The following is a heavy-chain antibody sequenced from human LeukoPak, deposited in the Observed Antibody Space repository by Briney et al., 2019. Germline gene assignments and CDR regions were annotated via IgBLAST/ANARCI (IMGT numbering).Heavy chain of an antibody. CDR1: GFTFSSYA. D-gene: IGHD6-19*01. Sequence: GGSLRLSCAASGFTFSSYAMHWVRQAPGKGLEWVAVISYDGSNKYYADSVKGRFTISRDNSKNTLYLQMNSLRAEDTAVYYCAKEDIAVAGYYYGMGVWGQGTTVTVSS. CDR2: ISYDGSNK. V-gene: IGHV3-30*04. CDR3: AKEDIAVAGYYYGMGV. J-gene: IGHJ6*02.